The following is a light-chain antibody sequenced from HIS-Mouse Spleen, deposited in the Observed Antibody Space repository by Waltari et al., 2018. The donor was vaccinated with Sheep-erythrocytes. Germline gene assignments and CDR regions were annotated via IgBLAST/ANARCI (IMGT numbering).Light chain of an antibody. CDR1: SSDVGGYNY. CDR2: EVS. Sequence: QSALTQPPSASGSPGQSVTISCTGTSSDVGGYNYVSWYQQHPGKAPQLMIYEVSKRPSGVPDRFSGSQSGNTASLTVSGLQAEDEADYYCSSYAGSNNWVFGGGTKLTVL. V-gene: IGLV2-8*01. J-gene: IGLJ3*02. CDR3: SSYAGSNNWV.